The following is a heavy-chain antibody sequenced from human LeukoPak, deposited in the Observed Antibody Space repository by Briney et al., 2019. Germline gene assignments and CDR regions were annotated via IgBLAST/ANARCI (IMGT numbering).Heavy chain of an antibody. V-gene: IGHV5-51*01. D-gene: IGHD5-24*01. CDR1: GYSFTTYW. CDR3: AKQYGHAYIN. J-gene: IGHJ4*02. Sequence: GESLKISCKGSGYSFTTYWIAWVRQMPGKGLELMGIIYPSDSDTRYSPSFQGQVTISADKSISTAYLQWSSLKASDPAMYYCAKQYGHAYINGGQGPLVPVSS. CDR2: IYPSDSDT.